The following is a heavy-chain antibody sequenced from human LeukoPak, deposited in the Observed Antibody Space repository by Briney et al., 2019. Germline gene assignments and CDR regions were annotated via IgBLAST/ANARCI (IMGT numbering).Heavy chain of an antibody. CDR1: GFTFSSYG. CDR3: ASLESLYYYDSSVPFDY. CDR2: ISYDGSNK. Sequence: GGSLRLSCAASGFTFSSYGMHWVRQAPGKGLEWVAVISYDGSNKYYADSVKGRFTISRDNSKNTLYLQMNSLRAEDTAVYYCASLESLYYYDSSVPFDYWGQGTLVTVSS. J-gene: IGHJ4*02. V-gene: IGHV3-30*03. D-gene: IGHD3-22*01.